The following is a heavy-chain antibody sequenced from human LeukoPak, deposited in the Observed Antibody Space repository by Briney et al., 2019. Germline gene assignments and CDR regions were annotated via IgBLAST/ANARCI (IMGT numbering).Heavy chain of an antibody. V-gene: IGHV3-30-3*01. J-gene: IGHJ4*02. D-gene: IGHD3-3*01. CDR3: ARGAPGFSITIFGVVIDPFDY. Sequence: GRSLRLSCAASGFTFSSYAMHWVRQAPGKGLEWVAVISYDGSNKYYADSVKGRFTISRDNSKNTLYLQMNSLRAEDTAVYYCARGAPGFSITIFGVVIDPFDYWGQGTLVTVSS. CDR2: ISYDGSNK. CDR1: GFTFSSYA.